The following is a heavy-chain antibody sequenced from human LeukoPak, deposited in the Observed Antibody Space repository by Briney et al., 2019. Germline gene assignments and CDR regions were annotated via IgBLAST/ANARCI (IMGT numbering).Heavy chain of an antibody. V-gene: IGHV7-4-1*02. J-gene: IGHJ4*02. Sequence: ASVKVSCKASGYTFTTYAINWVRQAPGQGLEWMGWINTNTGNPTYAQGLTGRFDFFLDTSVSTAYLEISSLKAEDTAVYYCARGVGQQLADFWGQGTLVTVSS. CDR1: GYTFTTYA. D-gene: IGHD6-13*01. CDR2: INTNTGNP. CDR3: ARGVGQQLADF.